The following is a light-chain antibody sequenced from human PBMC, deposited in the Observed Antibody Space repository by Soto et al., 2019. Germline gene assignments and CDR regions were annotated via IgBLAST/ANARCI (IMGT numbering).Light chain of an antibody. V-gene: IGKV1-5*01. CDR1: QSINYW. CDR3: QQYNSYSPTT. Sequence: DIQMTQSPSTLSASVGDRVTITCRASQSINYWLAWYQQKPGKAPNLLIYDASILESGVPSRFSGRGSGTEFTLTISSLQPDDFATYYCQQYNSYSPTTFGQGTKVDSK. CDR2: DAS. J-gene: IGKJ1*01.